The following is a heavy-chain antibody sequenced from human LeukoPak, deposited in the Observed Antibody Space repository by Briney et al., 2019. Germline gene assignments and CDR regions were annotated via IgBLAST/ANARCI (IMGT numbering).Heavy chain of an antibody. D-gene: IGHD5-18*01. CDR2: ISRSNTI. CDR3: AKDVDTVMDWANDAFDV. CDR1: GFTFSTYS. Sequence: GGSLRLSCVASGFTFSTYSMNWVRQAPGKGLEWVSYISRSNTIYYADSVKGRFTVSRDNAKDSLFLQMNSLRAEDTAVYYCAKDVDTVMDWANDAFDVWGQGTMVIVSS. J-gene: IGHJ3*01. V-gene: IGHV3-48*01.